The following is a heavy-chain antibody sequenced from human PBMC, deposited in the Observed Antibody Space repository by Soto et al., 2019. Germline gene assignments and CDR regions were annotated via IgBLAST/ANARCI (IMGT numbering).Heavy chain of an antibody. J-gene: IGHJ4*02. CDR3: ARTYYDFWSGFDY. CDR1: GCPISTDY. CDR2: IYYSGST. Sequence: SETLFLTPTSSGCPISTDYWSGVRPPLGKVLEWIVYIYYSGSTNYHPSLKSRVTISVDTSKNQFSLKLSSVTAADTAVYYCARTYYDFWSGFDYWGQGTLVTVSS. V-gene: IGHV4-59*01. D-gene: IGHD3-3*01.